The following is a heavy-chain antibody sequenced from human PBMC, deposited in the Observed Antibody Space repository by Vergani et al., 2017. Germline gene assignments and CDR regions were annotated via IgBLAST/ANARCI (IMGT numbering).Heavy chain of an antibody. V-gene: IGHV1-18*01. J-gene: IGHJ5*02. CDR3: AIRGSFDWNWFDP. D-gene: IGHD3-9*01. CDR2: ISAYNGNT. CDR1: GGTFSSYT. Sequence: QVQLVQSGAEVKKPGSSVKVSCKASGGTFSSYTISWVRQAPGQGLEWMGRISAYNGNTNYAQKLQGRVTMTTDTSTSTAYMELRSLRSDDTAVYYCAIRGSFDWNWFDPWGQGTLVTVSS.